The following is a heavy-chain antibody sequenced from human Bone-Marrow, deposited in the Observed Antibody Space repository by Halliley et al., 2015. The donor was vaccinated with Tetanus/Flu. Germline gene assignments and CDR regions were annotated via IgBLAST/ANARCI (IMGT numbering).Heavy chain of an antibody. CDR3: ARLGYGAYSDGAFDL. CDR1: GFTVSLNY. V-gene: IGHV3-53*01. CDR2: IYTTGTT. Sequence: SLRLSCAASGFTVSLNYMSWVRQAPGKGLEWVSSIYTTGTTYYTDSVKGRFTLSRDNSKNTLSLQMNSLRAEDTAVYYCARLGYGAYSDGAFDLWGQGTMVPASS. J-gene: IGHJ3*01. D-gene: IGHD4-17*01.